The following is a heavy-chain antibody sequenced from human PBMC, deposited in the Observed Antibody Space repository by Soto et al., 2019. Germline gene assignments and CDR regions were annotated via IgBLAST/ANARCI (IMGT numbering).Heavy chain of an antibody. J-gene: IGHJ3*01. CDR3: VRVKLGPQPLKAFDA. CDR2: IKNNANSYAI. Sequence: EVQLVESGGGLFKPGGPLRPSFGASGFTFSDTSMAWVRRAPGKGLEGFARIKNNANSYAIEYAASVKGRFTISRDDSKNSLYLQMNSLRTEDTAIYYCVRVKLGPQPLKAFDAWGQGTMVTVSS. CDR1: GFTFSDTS. V-gene: IGHV3-72*01. D-gene: IGHD7-27*01.